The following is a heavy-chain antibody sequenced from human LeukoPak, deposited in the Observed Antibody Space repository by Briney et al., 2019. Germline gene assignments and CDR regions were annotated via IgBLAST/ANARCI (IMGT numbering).Heavy chain of an antibody. Sequence: AGGSLRLSCAASGFTFSSYWMSWVRQAPGKGLEWVANIKQDGSEKCYVDSVKGRFTISRDNAKNSLYLQMNSLRAEDTAVYYCARAEMGTTIFGVVIRLDAFDIWGQGTMVTVSS. V-gene: IGHV3-7*01. CDR3: ARAEMGTTIFGVVIRLDAFDI. J-gene: IGHJ3*02. CDR1: GFTFSSYW. CDR2: IKQDGSEK. D-gene: IGHD3-3*01.